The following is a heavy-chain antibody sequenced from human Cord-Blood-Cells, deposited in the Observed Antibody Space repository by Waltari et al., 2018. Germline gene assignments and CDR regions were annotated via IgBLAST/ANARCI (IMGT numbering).Heavy chain of an antibody. V-gene: IGHV3-30*04. Sequence: QVQLVESGGGVVQPGRSLRLSCAASGFTFSSYAMHWVRQAPGKGLEWEAVSSYDGGNKYSADSGKGRFTISRDNSTNTLDLRRNSLGAEDTAGYYCARYNARFFDYWGQGTLVTVAS. CDR3: ARYNARFFDY. J-gene: IGHJ4*02. CDR2: SSYDGGNK. CDR1: GFTFSSYA. D-gene: IGHD1-1*01.